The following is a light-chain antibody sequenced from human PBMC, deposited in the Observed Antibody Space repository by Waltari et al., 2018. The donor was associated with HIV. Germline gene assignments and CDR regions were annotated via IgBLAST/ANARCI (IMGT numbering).Light chain of an antibody. CDR3: SSYTSTSTGV. V-gene: IGLV2-14*01. Sequence: PASVSGSPGQSITISCTGTSSDVGGYNYVSWYQQHPGKAPKFMIYEVSNRPSGVSKRFSGSKSGNTASLTISGLQAEDEADYYCSSYTSTSTGVFGTGTKVTVL. CDR2: EVS. J-gene: IGLJ1*01. CDR1: SSDVGGYNY.